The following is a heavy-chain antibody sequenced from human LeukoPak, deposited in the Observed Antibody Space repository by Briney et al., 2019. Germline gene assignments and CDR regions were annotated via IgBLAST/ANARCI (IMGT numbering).Heavy chain of an antibody. CDR3: ARDPQYYCDSSGYWNNYMDV. D-gene: IGHD3-22*01. CDR2: INPNSGGT. J-gene: IGHJ6*03. V-gene: IGHV1-2*02. Sequence: ASVKVSCKASGYTFTGYYMHWVRQAPGQGLEWMGWINPNSGGTNYAQKFQGRVTMTRDTSISTAYMGLSRLRSDDTAVYYCARDPQYYCDSSGYWNNYMDVWGKGTTVTVSS. CDR1: GYTFTGYY.